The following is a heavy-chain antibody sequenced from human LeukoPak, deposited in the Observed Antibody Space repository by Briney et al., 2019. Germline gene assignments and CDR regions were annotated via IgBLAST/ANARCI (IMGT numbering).Heavy chain of an antibody. D-gene: IGHD2-15*01. CDR3: TKVTSTGSCYQSDY. V-gene: IGHV3-23*01. Sequence: GGSLRLSCVASGFTFNNYAMTWVRQAPGKGLEWISGLSSGGGSPYYADSVKGRFTISRDNSKNTLFLQMNSLRAEDTAIYYCTKVTSTGSCYQSDYWGQGTLVTVSP. J-gene: IGHJ4*02. CDR1: GFTFNNYA. CDR2: LSSGGGSP.